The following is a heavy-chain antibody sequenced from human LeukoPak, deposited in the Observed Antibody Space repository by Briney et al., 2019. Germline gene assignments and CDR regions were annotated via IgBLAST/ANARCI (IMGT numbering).Heavy chain of an antibody. Sequence: GGSLRLSCAASGFTFSSYAMSWVRQAPGRGLEWVSAISGSGGSTYYADSVKGRFTISRDNSKNTLYLLMNSLRAEDTAVYYCAKDRADTAMVDPYFDYWGQGTLVTVSS. CDR1: GFTFSSYA. J-gene: IGHJ4*02. V-gene: IGHV3-23*01. CDR3: AKDRADTAMVDPYFDY. D-gene: IGHD5-18*01. CDR2: ISGSGGST.